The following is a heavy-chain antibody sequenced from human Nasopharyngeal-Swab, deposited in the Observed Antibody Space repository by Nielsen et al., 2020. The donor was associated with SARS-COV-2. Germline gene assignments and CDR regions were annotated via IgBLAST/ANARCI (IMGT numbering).Heavy chain of an antibody. CDR2: INTNTGNP. CDR1: GYTFTSYA. J-gene: IGHJ4*02. V-gene: IGHV7-4-1*02. D-gene: IGHD1-26*01. Sequence: ASVKVSCKASGYTFTSYAMNWVRQAPGQGLEWMGLINTNTGNPTYAQGFTGRFVFSVDSSVSTAYLQISSLKAEDTAVYYCAGVTNSGSYYFDYWGQGTLVTVSS. CDR3: AGVTNSGSYYFDY.